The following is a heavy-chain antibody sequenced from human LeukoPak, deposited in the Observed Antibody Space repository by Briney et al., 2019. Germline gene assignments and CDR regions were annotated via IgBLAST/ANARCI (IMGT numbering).Heavy chain of an antibody. CDR1: GFPFSRYA. Sequence: PGGSLRLSCAASGFPFSRYAMHWVRQAPGKGLEWLAVTSYDGSNKYYADSVKGRFTISRDDSKNTLYVQMNSLRPEDTAVYFCARASRGYSDGFNFDYWGQETLVIVSS. CDR3: ARASRGYSDGFNFDY. J-gene: IGHJ4*02. CDR2: TSYDGSNK. V-gene: IGHV3-30*01. D-gene: IGHD5-18*01.